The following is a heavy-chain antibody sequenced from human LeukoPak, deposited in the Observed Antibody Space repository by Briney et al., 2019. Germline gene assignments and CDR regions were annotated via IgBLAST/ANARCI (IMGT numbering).Heavy chain of an antibody. CDR2: FYSGGST. D-gene: IGHD6-6*01. Sequence: GGSLRLSCVVSGLTVSTNYMSWVRQAPGKGLEWVSVFYSGGSTYYADSVKGRFTISRDNSKNTLFLQMNSLRAEDTAVYYCAKGPPSSSAQYFQHWGQGTLVTVSS. V-gene: IGHV3-53*01. CDR3: AKGPPSSSAQYFQH. J-gene: IGHJ1*01. CDR1: GLTVSTNY.